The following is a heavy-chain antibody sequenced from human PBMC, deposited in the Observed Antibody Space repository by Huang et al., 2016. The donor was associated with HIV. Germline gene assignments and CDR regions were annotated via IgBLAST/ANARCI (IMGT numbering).Heavy chain of an antibody. CDR2: IIPMFGTP. D-gene: IGHD4-17*01. CDR3: ARGQLGSYGDYDVLY. Sequence: QVQLVQSGAEVKTPGSSVKVSCKASGGTFSKYAISVVRQAPGQGLEWMGGIIPMFGTPNYARKFQGRVTITADDSTSTTYVEVSSLRSEDTALYYCARGQLGSYGDYDVLYWGQGTLVTVSS. J-gene: IGHJ4*02. V-gene: IGHV1-69*13. CDR1: GGTFSKYA.